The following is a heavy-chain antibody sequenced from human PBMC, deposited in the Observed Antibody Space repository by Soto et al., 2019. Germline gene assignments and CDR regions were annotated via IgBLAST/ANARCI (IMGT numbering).Heavy chain of an antibody. CDR3: ARARVVVTAFDAFDI. CDR1: GFTFSSYA. CDR2: ISYDGSNK. Sequence: GGSLRLSCAASGFTFSSYAMHWVRQAPGKGLEWVAVISYDGSNKYYADSVKGRFTISRDNSKNTLYLQMNSLKAEDTAVYYCARARVVVTAFDAFDIWGQGTMVTVSS. V-gene: IGHV3-30-3*01. J-gene: IGHJ3*02. D-gene: IGHD2-21*02.